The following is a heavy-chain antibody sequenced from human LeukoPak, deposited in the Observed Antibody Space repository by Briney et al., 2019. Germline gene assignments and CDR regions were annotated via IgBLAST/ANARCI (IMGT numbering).Heavy chain of an antibody. V-gene: IGHV4-39*01. Sequence: SGTLSLTCTVSVGSISITSYYGGWIRQSPGKGLECIGCIYYSGSTSSNPSIKSRVTISVDTSKNQFSLKLSSVTAADTAVYYCARQYYYGSGSSYFCYYYYMDVWGKGTTVTVSS. D-gene: IGHD3-10*01. CDR1: VGSISITSYY. CDR2: IYYSGST. CDR3: ARQYYYGSGSSYFCYYYYMDV. J-gene: IGHJ6*03.